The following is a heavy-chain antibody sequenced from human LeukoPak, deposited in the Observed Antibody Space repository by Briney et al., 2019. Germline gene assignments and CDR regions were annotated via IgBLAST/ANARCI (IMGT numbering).Heavy chain of an antibody. CDR2: IIPIFGTA. J-gene: IGHJ3*02. CDR1: GGTFSSYA. D-gene: IGHD6-13*01. V-gene: IGHV1-69*13. Sequence: ASVKVSCKASGGTFSSYAISWVRQAPGQGLEWMGGIIPIFGTANYAQKFQGRVTITADESTSTAYMELSSLRSEDTAVYYCARDTRGAAAADDPFDIWGPGTLVTVSS. CDR3: ARDTRGAAAADDPFDI.